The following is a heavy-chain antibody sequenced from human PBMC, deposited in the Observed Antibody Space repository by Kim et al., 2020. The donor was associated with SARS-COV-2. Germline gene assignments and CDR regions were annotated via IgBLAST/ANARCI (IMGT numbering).Heavy chain of an antibody. V-gene: IGHV4-39*01. D-gene: IGHD2-21*02. CDR2: SGST. CDR3: ARPGDPDY. Sequence: SGSTYYNPSLKSRVTISVDTSKNQFSLKLSSVTAADTAVYYCARPGDPDYWGQGTLVTVSS. J-gene: IGHJ4*02.